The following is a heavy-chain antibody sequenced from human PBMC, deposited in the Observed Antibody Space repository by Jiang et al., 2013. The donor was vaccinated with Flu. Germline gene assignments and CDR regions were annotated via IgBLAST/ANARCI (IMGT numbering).Heavy chain of an antibody. CDR1: GFTFSSYG. CDR3: ARAPYDILTGYYNAFDM. J-gene: IGHJ3*02. Sequence: VQLVESGGGVVQPGGSLRLSCAASGFTFSSYGMHWVRQAPGKGLEWVAFIRYDGSSEYYADSVKGRLTISRDNSKNTLYLQMNSLRAEDTAVYYCARAPYDILTGYYNAFDMWAKGQRSPSLQ. D-gene: IGHD3-9*01. V-gene: IGHV3-30*02. CDR2: IRYDGSSE.